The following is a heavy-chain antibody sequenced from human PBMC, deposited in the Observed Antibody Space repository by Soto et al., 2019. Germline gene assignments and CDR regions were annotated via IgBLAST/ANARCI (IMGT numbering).Heavy chain of an antibody. CDR2: INPNSGGT. J-gene: IGHJ3*02. D-gene: IGHD5-18*01. Sequence: AASVKVSCKASGYTFTGYYMHWVRQAPGQGLEWMGWINPNSGGTNYAQKFQGRVTMTRDTSISTAYMELSRLRSDDTAVYYCARDTAGGYSYGIDAFDIWGQGTMVTVSS. V-gene: IGHV1-2*02. CDR3: ARDTAGGYSYGIDAFDI. CDR1: GYTFTGYY.